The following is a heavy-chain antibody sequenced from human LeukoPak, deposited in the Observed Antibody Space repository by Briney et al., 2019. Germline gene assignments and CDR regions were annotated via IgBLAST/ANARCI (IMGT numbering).Heavy chain of an antibody. CDR3: ARVSASGGSWGNFDY. J-gene: IGHJ4*02. Sequence: SQTLSLTCAVSGGSISSGGYSWSWIRQPPGKGLEWIGYIYHSGSTYYDPSLKSRVTISVDRSKNQFSLKLSSVTAADTAVYYCARVSASGGSWGNFDYWGQGTLVTVSS. CDR2: IYHSGST. V-gene: IGHV4-30-2*01. D-gene: IGHD2-15*01. CDR1: GGSISSGGYS.